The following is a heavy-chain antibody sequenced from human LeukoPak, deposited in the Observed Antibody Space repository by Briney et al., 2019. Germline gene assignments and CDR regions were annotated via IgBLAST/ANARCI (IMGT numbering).Heavy chain of an antibody. D-gene: IGHD3-22*01. Sequence: GGSLRLSCAASGFTFDDYAMHWVRQAPGKGLEGVSGISWNSGSIGYADSVKGRFTISRDNAKNSLYLQMNSLRAEDTALYYCAKDPLARYDSSGYQDYWGQGTLVTVSS. V-gene: IGHV3-9*01. J-gene: IGHJ4*02. CDR3: AKDPLARYDSSGYQDY. CDR2: ISWNSGSI. CDR1: GFTFDDYA.